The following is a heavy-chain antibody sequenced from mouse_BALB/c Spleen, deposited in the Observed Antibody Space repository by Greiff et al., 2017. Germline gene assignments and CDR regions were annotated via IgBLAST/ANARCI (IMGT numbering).Heavy chain of an antibody. CDR3: ARSYYRYDGYAMDY. CDR1: GFTFSSYT. CDR2: ISNGGGST. Sequence: EVKVLESGGGLVQPGGSLKLSCAASGFTFSSYTMSWVRQTPEKRLEWVAYISNGGGSTYYPDTVKGRFTISRDNAKNTLYLQMSSLKSEDTAMYYCARSYYRYDGYAMDYWGQGTSVTVSS. J-gene: IGHJ4*01. V-gene: IGHV5-12-2*01. D-gene: IGHD2-14*01.